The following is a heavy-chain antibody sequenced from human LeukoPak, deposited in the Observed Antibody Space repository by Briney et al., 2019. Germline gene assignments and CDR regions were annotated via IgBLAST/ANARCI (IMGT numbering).Heavy chain of an antibody. CDR2: ISGSGGST. V-gene: IGHV3-23*01. CDR1: GFTFSSYA. J-gene: IGHJ6*02. Sequence: GGSLRLSCVASGFTFSSYAMSWVRQAPGKGLEWVSAISGSGGSTYYADSVKGRFTISRDNSKNALYLQMNSLRAEDTAVYYCARDRFLEWRKAYYYYYGMDVWGQGTTVTVSS. D-gene: IGHD3-3*01. CDR3: ARDRFLEWRKAYYYYYGMDV.